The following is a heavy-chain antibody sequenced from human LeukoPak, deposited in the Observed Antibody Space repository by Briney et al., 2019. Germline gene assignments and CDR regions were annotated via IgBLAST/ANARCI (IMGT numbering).Heavy chain of an antibody. D-gene: IGHD3-22*01. J-gene: IGHJ3*02. CDR3: ARRVLYYDSSGYPSYAFDI. V-gene: IGHV4-59*08. CDR1: GGSISSYY. Sequence: PSETLSLTCTVSGGSISSYYWSWIRQPPGKGLEWIGYIYYSGSTNYNPSLKSRVTMSVDTSKSQFSLKLSSVTAADTAVYYCARRVLYYDSSGYPSYAFDIWGQGTMVTVSS. CDR2: IYYSGST.